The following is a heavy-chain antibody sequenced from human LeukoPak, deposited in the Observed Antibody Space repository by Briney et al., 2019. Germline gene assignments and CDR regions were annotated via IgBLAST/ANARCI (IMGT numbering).Heavy chain of an antibody. CDR2: IYSGGST. CDR1: GFTVSSNY. Sequence: GGSLRLSCAASGFTVSSNYMSWVRQAPGKGLEWVSVIYSGGSTYYADSVKGRFTISRDNSKNTLYLQMNSLRAEDTAVYYCARVNSYSYGPIRFDYWGQGTLVTVSS. V-gene: IGHV3-53*01. D-gene: IGHD5-18*01. CDR3: ARVNSYSYGPIRFDY. J-gene: IGHJ4*02.